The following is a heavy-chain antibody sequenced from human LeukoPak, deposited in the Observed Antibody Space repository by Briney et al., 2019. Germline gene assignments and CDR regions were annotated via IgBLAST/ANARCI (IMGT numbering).Heavy chain of an antibody. J-gene: IGHJ6*03. Sequence: GGSLRLSCAASGFTFGTCGMSWVRQAPGKGLEWVSTISSSGYNTYYADSVQGRFTISRDNSKNTLYLQMNSLRVEDTAVYYCAKGAEEGVVITSVYYYYMDVWGKGTTVTISS. V-gene: IGHV3-23*01. CDR2: ISSSGYNT. D-gene: IGHD3-22*01. CDR3: AKGAEEGVVITSVYYYYMDV. CDR1: GFTFGTCG.